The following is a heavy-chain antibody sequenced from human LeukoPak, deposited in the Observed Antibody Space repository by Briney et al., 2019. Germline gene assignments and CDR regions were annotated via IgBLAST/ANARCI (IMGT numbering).Heavy chain of an antibody. Sequence: SVKVSCKASGHTFTSYGISWVRQAPGQGLEWMGWISAYNGNTNYAQKLQGRVTMTTDTSTSTAYMELRSLRSDDTAVYYCARDLYSRRQQLVSNWFDPWGQGTLVTVSS. CDR3: ARDLYSRRQQLVSNWFDP. CDR1: GHTFTSYG. CDR2: ISAYNGNT. D-gene: IGHD6-13*01. V-gene: IGHV1-18*01. J-gene: IGHJ5*02.